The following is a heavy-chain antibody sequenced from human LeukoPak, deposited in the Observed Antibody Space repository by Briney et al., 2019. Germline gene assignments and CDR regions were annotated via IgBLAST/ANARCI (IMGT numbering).Heavy chain of an antibody. CDR1: GYTFTSYG. D-gene: IGHD2-2*01. Sequence: ASVKVSCKASGYTFTSYGISWVRQAPGQGLEWMGWISAYNGNTNYAQKLQGRVTMTTDTSTSTAYMELRSLRSDDTAVYYCARDGEHCSSTSCYFDYWGQGTLVTVSS. V-gene: IGHV1-18*01. CDR3: ARDGEHCSSTSCYFDY. J-gene: IGHJ4*02. CDR2: ISAYNGNT.